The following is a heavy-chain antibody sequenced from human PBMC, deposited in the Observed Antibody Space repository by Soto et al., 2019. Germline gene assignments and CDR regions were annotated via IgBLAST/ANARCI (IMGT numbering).Heavy chain of an antibody. D-gene: IGHD1-1*01. Sequence: EVYLLESGGDLVQPGGSLRLSCAASGFSFDSYVMNWVRQAPGKGLEWVSSISPSGGGANYADSVKGRFTISRDNSKKTLSLQMNSLRAEDTAVYYCPKDLEQLTWGLHRDGLDVWGQGTTVTVSS. J-gene: IGHJ6*02. CDR2: ISPSGGGA. CDR3: PKDLEQLTWGLHRDGLDV. CDR1: GFSFDSYV. V-gene: IGHV3-23*01.